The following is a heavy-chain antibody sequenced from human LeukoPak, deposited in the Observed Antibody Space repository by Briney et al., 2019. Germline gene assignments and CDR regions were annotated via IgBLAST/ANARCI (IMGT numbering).Heavy chain of an antibody. V-gene: IGHV3-33*01. CDR3: ARVQKDIVAIID. CDR1: GFTVSCCG. Sequence: GGSLRLSCAASGFTVSCCGMHWGRQAPGKVLEWVAVFWYDGSNKYYADSVKGRFTISRDNSKNTLYLQMNSLRAEDTAVYYCARVQKDIVAIIDWGQGTLVTVSS. J-gene: IGHJ4*02. CDR2: FWYDGSNK. D-gene: IGHD5-12*01.